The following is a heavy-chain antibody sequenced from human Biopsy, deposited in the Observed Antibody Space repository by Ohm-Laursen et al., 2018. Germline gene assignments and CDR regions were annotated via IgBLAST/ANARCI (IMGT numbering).Heavy chain of an antibody. CDR2: FSHTGTT. J-gene: IGHJ3*01. CDR3: ARGPYGDNAGAFDV. V-gene: IGHV4-34*01. CDR1: GGAFSGYD. Sequence: SDTLSLTCAVDGGAFSGYDWTWIRQPPGKGLEWVGEFSHTGTTIYNPSLKSRLTISVDKSKNHFSLRLTSVTAADTATYFCARGPYGDNAGAFDVWGQGTVVTVSS. D-gene: IGHD4/OR15-4a*01.